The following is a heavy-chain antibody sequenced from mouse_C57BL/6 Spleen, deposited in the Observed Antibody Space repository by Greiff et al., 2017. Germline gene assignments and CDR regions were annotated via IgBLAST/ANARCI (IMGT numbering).Heavy chain of an antibody. Sequence: VHLVESGPELVKPGASVKISCKASGYAFSSSWMNWVKQRPGKGLEWIGRIYPGDGDTNYNGKFKGKATLTADKSSSTAYMQLSSLTSEDSAVYFCARPYYGNSYFDYWGQGTTLTVSS. V-gene: IGHV1-82*01. J-gene: IGHJ2*01. CDR3: ARPYYGNSYFDY. CDR1: GYAFSSSW. D-gene: IGHD2-10*01. CDR2: IYPGDGDT.